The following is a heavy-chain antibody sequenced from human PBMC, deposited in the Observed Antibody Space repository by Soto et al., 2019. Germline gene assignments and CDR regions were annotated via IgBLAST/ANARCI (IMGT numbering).Heavy chain of an antibody. D-gene: IGHD1-7*01. Sequence: PSGTLSLTCAVSGGSFTSNNWWTWVRQPPGQGLEWIGEIYRTGSTNYNPSLKSRVTISLDKSDNQSSLKVTSLTAADPAVYYCASRDPGTSVDYWGQGTLVTVSS. CDR2: IYRTGST. J-gene: IGHJ4*02. CDR3: ASRDPGTSVDY. CDR1: GGSFTSNNW. V-gene: IGHV4-4*02.